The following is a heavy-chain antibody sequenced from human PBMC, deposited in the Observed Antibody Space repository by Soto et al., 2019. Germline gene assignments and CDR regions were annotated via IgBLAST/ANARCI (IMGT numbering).Heavy chain of an antibody. CDR3: AKGLVDTAMDTSYYMDV. Sequence: GESLKISCAASGFTFSSYAMSWVRQAPGKGLEWVSAISGSGGSTYYADSVKGRFTISRDNSKNTLYLQMNSLRAEDTAVYYCAKGLVDTAMDTSYYMDVWGKGTTVTVSS. V-gene: IGHV3-23*01. D-gene: IGHD5-18*01. CDR1: GFTFSSYA. J-gene: IGHJ6*03. CDR2: ISGSGGST.